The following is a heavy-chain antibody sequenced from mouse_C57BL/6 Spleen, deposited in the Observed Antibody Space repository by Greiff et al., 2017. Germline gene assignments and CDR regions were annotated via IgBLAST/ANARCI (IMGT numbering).Heavy chain of an antibody. Sequence: LVESGPELVKPGASVKISCKASGYAFSSSWMNWVKQRPGKGLEWIGRIYPGDGDTNYNGKFKGKATLTADKSSSTAYMQLSSLTSEDSAVYFCARSGSNCVNWYFGVWGTGTTVTVSS. J-gene: IGHJ1*03. V-gene: IGHV1-82*01. CDR1: GYAFSSSW. CDR3: ARSGSNCVNWYFGV. D-gene: IGHD2-5*01. CDR2: IYPGDGDT.